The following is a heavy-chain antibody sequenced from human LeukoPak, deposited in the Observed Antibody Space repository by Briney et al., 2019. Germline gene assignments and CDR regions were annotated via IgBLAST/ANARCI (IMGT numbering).Heavy chain of an antibody. Sequence: PSETLSLTCTVSGGSISSYYWSWIRQPPGKGLEWVSTITTSGTATYYADSVKGRFTISRDNSKNTLYLQMNSLRAEDTAVYYCAKPPLGRSSSSTQNYWGQGTLVTVSS. J-gene: IGHJ4*02. D-gene: IGHD6-6*01. V-gene: IGHV3-23*01. CDR3: AKPPLGRSSSSTQNY. CDR1: GGSISSYY. CDR2: ITTSGTAT.